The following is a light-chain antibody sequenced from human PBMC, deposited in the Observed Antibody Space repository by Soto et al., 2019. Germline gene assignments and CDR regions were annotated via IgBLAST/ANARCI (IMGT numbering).Light chain of an antibody. J-gene: IGLJ2*01. CDR2: EVS. CDR1: SSDVGGYNY. Sequence: QSVLTQPPSASGSPGQSVTISCTGTSSDVGGYNYVSWYQQHPGKAPKLMISEVSKRPSGVPDRFSGSKSGNTASLTVSGLQAEDEADYYCSSYAGRNNFVVFGGGTKVTVL. V-gene: IGLV2-8*01. CDR3: SSYAGRNNFVV.